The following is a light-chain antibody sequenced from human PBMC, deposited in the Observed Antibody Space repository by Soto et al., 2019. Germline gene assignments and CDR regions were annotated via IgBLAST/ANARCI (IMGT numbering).Light chain of an antibody. J-gene: IGKJ5*01. CDR2: DVS. CDR3: QQYNNWPPT. Sequence: EVVMTQSPATLSVSPGERATLPCRASQSARSSLGWYHQKPGQAPSLLIYDVSIRATGIPARFNGSGSGTEFTLTISSLQSEDSAIYYCQQYNNWPPTFGQGTRLEIK. V-gene: IGKV3-15*01. CDR1: QSARSS.